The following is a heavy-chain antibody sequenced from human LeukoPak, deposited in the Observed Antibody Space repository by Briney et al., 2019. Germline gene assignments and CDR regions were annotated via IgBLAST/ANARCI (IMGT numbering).Heavy chain of an antibody. CDR3: ARKLTGTTYFGS. J-gene: IGHJ4*02. CDR1: GFTVSSNY. D-gene: IGHD1-1*01. Sequence: GGSLRLSCAASGFTVSSNYMSWVRQASGKGLEWVSVIYSGGSTYYADSVKGRFTISRDNAKNSLSLQMNSLRAEDTAVYYCARKLTGTTYFGSWGQGTLVTVSS. CDR2: IYSGGST. V-gene: IGHV3-53*01.